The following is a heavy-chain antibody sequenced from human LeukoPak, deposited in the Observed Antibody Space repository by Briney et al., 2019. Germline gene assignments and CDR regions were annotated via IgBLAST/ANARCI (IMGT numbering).Heavy chain of an antibody. CDR2: IYSGGST. Sequence: PGGSLRLSCAASGFTVSSNYMSWVRQAPGKGLEWVSVIYSGGSTYYADSVKGRFTISRGNSKNTPYLQMNSLRAEDTAVYYCARDLGGSGSFGYWGQGTLVTVSS. CDR3: ARDLGGSGSFGY. V-gene: IGHV3-66*01. CDR1: GFTVSSNY. J-gene: IGHJ4*02. D-gene: IGHD3-10*01.